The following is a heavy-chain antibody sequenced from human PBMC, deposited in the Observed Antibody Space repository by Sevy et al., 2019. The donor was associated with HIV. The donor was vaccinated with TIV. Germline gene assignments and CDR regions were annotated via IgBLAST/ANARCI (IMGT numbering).Heavy chain of an antibody. D-gene: IGHD3-22*01. V-gene: IGHV3-53*01. J-gene: IGHJ4*02. CDR2: IYSGGST. Sequence: GGSLRLSCAASGFTVSSNYMNWVRQAPGKGLEWVSIIYSGGSTYYAGSVKGRFTSSRDNSKNKRYLQMNSLRAEDTAVYYCARVGFDSSGSYNRGGYFDYWGQGTLVTVSS. CDR3: ARVGFDSSGSYNRGGYFDY. CDR1: GFTVSSNY.